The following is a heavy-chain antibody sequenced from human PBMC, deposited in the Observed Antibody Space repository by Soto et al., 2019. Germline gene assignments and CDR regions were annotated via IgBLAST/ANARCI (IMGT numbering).Heavy chain of an antibody. V-gene: IGHV3-48*01. J-gene: IGHJ3*02. Sequence: GGSLSLSCAASGFTFSSYSMHWVRQAPGKGLEWVSYISCSNSTIYYADSVKGRFTISRDNAKNSLYLQMNSLRAEDTAVYYCARSKYYYDSSGYYEGDAFDIWGQGTMVTVSS. CDR2: ISCSNSTI. D-gene: IGHD3-22*01. CDR1: GFTFSSYS. CDR3: ARSKYYYDSSGYYEGDAFDI.